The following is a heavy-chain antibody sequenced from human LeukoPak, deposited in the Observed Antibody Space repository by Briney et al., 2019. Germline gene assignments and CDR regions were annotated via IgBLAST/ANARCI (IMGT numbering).Heavy chain of an antibody. CDR3: ARLRGGVQLWGD. CDR2: LSYTGAN. J-gene: IGHJ4*02. D-gene: IGHD5-18*01. Sequence: SETLSLTCTVSGGSITSNSYSWGWIRQPPGKGPQWIVTLSYTGANYYNPSLKSRVTMPVDTSKNQLSLKLSSVTAADTAVYYCARLRGGVQLWGDWGQGTLVTVSS. V-gene: IGHV4-39*01. CDR1: GGSITSNSYS.